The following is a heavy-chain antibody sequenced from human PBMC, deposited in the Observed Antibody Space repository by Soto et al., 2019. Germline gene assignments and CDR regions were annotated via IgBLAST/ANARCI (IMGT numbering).Heavy chain of an antibody. CDR2: INHSGST. CDR3: ARGGRVVRGDYYYYGVDV. D-gene: IGHD3-10*01. J-gene: IGHJ6*02. V-gene: IGHV4-34*01. Sequence: PSETLSLTCAVYGGSFSGYYWSWIRQPPGKGLEWIGEINHSGSTNYNPSLKSRVTISVDTSKNQFSLKLSSVTAADTAVYYCARGGRVVRGDYYYYGVDVWGQGTTVTVSS. CDR1: GGSFSGYY.